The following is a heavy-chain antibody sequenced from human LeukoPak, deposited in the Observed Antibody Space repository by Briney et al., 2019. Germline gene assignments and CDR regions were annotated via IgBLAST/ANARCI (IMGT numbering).Heavy chain of an antibody. CDR3: ARDGGQWGFGVVTNWFDP. J-gene: IGHJ5*02. D-gene: IGHD3-3*01. CDR2: IYYSGST. CDR1: GGSISSYY. Sequence: PSETLSLTCTVSGGSISSYYWSWLRQPPGKGLEWIGYIYYSGSTNYNPSLKSRVTISVDTSKNQFSLKLSSVTAADTAVYYCARDGGQWGFGVVTNWFDPWGQGTLVTASS. V-gene: IGHV4-59*01.